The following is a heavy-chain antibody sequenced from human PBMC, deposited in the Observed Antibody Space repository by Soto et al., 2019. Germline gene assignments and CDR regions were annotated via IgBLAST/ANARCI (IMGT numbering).Heavy chain of an antibody. J-gene: IGHJ4*02. V-gene: IGHV3-23*01. CDR2: ISGSGGST. CDR1: GCTFSSYA. D-gene: IGHD4-17*01. Sequence: GGSLRRSCAASGCTFSSYAMSWVRQSPGKGLEWVSAISGSGGSTYYADSVKGRFTISRDKSKNTLYLQMNSLRAEDTAVYYCATDSPTTTDGSDYWRQGTLVPVYS. CDR3: ATDSPTTTDGSDY.